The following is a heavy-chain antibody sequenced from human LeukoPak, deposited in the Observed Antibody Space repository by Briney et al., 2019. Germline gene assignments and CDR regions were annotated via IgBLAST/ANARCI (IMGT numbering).Heavy chain of an antibody. CDR1: GFTFGTSA. J-gene: IGHJ4*02. CDR2: FGRSGSDT. Sequence: GGSLRLSCAASGFTFGTSAMSWVRQAPGKGPEWVSTFGRSGSDTYYSDSVKGRFTIFRDNSKNTLYLQMDSLRAEDTALYYCAKGYSGYDFDYWGQGTLVTVSS. V-gene: IGHV3-23*01. D-gene: IGHD5-12*01. CDR3: AKGYSGYDFDY.